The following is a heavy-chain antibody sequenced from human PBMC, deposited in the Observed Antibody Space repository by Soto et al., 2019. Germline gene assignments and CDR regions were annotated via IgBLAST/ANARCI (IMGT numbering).Heavy chain of an antibody. V-gene: IGHV4-34*01. D-gene: IGHD2-8*01. CDR2: INHSGST. J-gene: IGHJ5*02. CDR1: GGSFSGYY. Sequence: SETLSLTCAVYGGSFSGYYWSWIRQPPEKRLEWIGEINHSGSTNYNPSLKSRATISVDTSKNQFSLKLSSVTAADTAVYYCARGRRAGYCTNGVCYWFDPWGQGTLVTVSS. CDR3: ARGRRAGYCTNGVCYWFDP.